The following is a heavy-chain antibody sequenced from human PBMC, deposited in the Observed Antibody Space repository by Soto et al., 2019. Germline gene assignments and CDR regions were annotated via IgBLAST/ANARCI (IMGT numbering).Heavy chain of an antibody. J-gene: IGHJ4*02. CDR1: GGTFSSYA. CDR2: IIPIFGTA. CDR3: ARGYYYDSSGYYSNAYYFDY. V-gene: IGHV1-69*01. Sequence: QVQLVQSGAEVKKPGSSVKVSCKASGGTFSSYAISWVRQAPGQGLEWMGGIIPIFGTANYAQKFQGRVTITADESTSTAYMELSSLRSEDTAVYYCARGYYYDSSGYYSNAYYFDYWGQETLVTVSS. D-gene: IGHD3-22*01.